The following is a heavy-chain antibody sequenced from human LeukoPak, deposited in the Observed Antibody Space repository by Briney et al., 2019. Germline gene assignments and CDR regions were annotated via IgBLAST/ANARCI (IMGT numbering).Heavy chain of an antibody. J-gene: IGHJ4*02. CDR2: ISYDGSNK. CDR3: ARDPLRYLRVGHYDY. V-gene: IGHV3-30*04. CDR1: GFTFRSYA. D-gene: IGHD3-9*01. Sequence: GGSLRLSCAGSGFTFRSYAMHWVRQAPGKGLEWVAVISYDGSNKYCADSGRFTISRDNSKNTLYLQMNSLRAEDTAVYYCARDPLRYLRVGHYDYWGQGTLVAVSS.